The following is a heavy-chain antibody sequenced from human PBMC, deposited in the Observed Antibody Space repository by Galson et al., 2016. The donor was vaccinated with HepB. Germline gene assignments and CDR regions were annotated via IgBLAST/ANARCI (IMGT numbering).Heavy chain of an antibody. J-gene: IGHJ4*02. CDR1: GFIFRNHQ. CDR2: IEGGGTSP. V-gene: IGHV3-74*01. CDR3: ARDLSGPDH. Sequence: GTLRLSCAVSGFIFRNHQMHWIRQVPGKGLMWVARIEGGGTSPIYAPSVKGRFTISSDSAENTVYLQMNRLRAEDTALYYCARDLSGPDHWGKGTQVTVSP.